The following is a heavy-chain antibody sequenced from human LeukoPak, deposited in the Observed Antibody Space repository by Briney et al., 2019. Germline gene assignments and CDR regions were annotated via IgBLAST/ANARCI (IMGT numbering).Heavy chain of an antibody. CDR3: ARASIAARLWCNWFDP. V-gene: IGHV3-64*01. CDR2: ISSNGGST. Sequence: GGSLRLSCAASGFTFSSYAMHWVRQAPGKGLEYVSAISSNGGSTYYANSVKGRFTISRDNSKNTLYLQMNSLRAEDTAVYYCARASIAARLWCNWFDPWGQGTLVTVSS. D-gene: IGHD6-6*01. CDR1: GFTFSSYA. J-gene: IGHJ5*02.